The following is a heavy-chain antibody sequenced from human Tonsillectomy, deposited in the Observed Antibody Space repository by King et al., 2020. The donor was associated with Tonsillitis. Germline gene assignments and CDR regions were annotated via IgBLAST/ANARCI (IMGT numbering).Heavy chain of an antibody. V-gene: IGHV3-30*10. Sequence: VQLVESGGGVVQPGRSLRLSCAASGFIFNNYALHWVRQAPGKGLEWVAVISYEGSNKYYKDSVKGRFTISRDSSKNTLYLQMNSLRAEDTAVYYCARGPPELRFLDMDVWGTGTTVTVSS. CDR3: ARGPPELRFLDMDV. J-gene: IGHJ6*03. D-gene: IGHD3-3*01. CDR1: GFIFNNYA. CDR2: ISYEGSNK.